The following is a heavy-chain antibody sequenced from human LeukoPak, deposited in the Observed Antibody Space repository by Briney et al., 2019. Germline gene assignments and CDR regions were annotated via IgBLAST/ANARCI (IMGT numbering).Heavy chain of an antibody. D-gene: IGHD3-16*01. Sequence: ASVKVSCKASGYTFTSYGISWVRQAPGQGLEWMGWISANNGNTNYAKKLQGRVTMTTATSTSTAYMELRSLRSDDTAVYYCARSVTLSYFDYWGQGTLVTVSS. V-gene: IGHV1-18*01. CDR1: GYTFTSYG. J-gene: IGHJ4*02. CDR2: ISANNGNT. CDR3: ARSVTLSYFDY.